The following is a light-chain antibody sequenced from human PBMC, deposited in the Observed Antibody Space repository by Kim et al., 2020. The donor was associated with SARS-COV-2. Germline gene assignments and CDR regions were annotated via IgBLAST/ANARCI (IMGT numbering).Light chain of an antibody. V-gene: IGLV3-21*04. J-gene: IGLJ3*02. CDR3: QVWNSNSDHPGV. CDR1: NIGSKT. CDR2: YNS. Sequence: PGKTARITGGGDNIGSKTVQWYQQNPGQAPVLVIYYNSDRPSGIPERFSGSNSGNTATLTISRVEAGDEADYYCQVWNSNSDHPGVFGGGTQLTVL.